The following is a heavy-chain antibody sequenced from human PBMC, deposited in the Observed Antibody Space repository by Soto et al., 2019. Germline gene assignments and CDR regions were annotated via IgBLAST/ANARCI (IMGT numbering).Heavy chain of an antibody. V-gene: IGHV1-8*01. CDR2: MNPNSGNT. J-gene: IGHJ6*03. CDR1: GYTFPSYD. D-gene: IGHD2-2*02. CDR3: ARGRNKDIVVVPAAISDRGYYYYMDV. Sequence: ASVKVSCKASGYTFPSYDINWVRQATGQGLEWMGWMNPNSGNTGYAQKFQGRVTMTRNTSISTAYMELSSLRSEDTAVYYCARGRNKDIVVVPAAISDRGYYYYMDVWGKGTTVTVSS.